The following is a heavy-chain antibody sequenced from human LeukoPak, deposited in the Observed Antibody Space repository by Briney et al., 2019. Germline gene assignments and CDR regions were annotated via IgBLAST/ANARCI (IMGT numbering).Heavy chain of an antibody. V-gene: IGHV3-23*01. CDR1: GFTFRSYD. D-gene: IGHD3-3*01. Sequence: GGSLRLSCAASGFTFRSYDMSWVRQGPGKGLEWVSVISGSGDSTYYADSVKGRFTISRDNSKNTLYLQMNSLRAEDTAVYYCARGGDFWSGYSRGYYMDVWGKGTTVTVSS. CDR3: ARGGDFWSGYSRGYYMDV. J-gene: IGHJ6*03. CDR2: ISGSGDST.